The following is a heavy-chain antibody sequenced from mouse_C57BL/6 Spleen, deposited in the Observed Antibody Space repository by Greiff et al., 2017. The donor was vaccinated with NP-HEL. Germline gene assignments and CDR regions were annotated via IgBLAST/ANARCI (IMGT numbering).Heavy chain of an antibody. V-gene: IGHV7-3*01. CDR1: GFTFTDYY. Sequence: DVKLVESGGGLVQPGGSLSLSCAASGFTFTDYYMSWVRQPPGKALEWLGFIRNKATGYTTEYSASVKGLFTISRDNSKSILYLQMNALRAEDSATYYCARYVPNWDKGYFDYWGQGTTLTVSS. CDR2: IRNKATGYTT. D-gene: IGHD4-1*02. CDR3: ARYVPNWDKGYFDY. J-gene: IGHJ2*01.